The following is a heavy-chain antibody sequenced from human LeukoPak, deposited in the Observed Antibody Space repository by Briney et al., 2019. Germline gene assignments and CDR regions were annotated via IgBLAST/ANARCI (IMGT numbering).Heavy chain of an antibody. J-gene: IGHJ6*02. D-gene: IGHD3-3*01. V-gene: IGHV3-23*01. CDR2: ISGSGSRT. CDR1: GFIPDTYA. Sequence: GGSLRLSCVASGFIPDTYALTWVRHTPVKGLEWVASISGSGSRTYYADSVKGRSTISRDNSKNTLFLQIHSLRAEDTATYYCAKYPHFDYWSGYDYYMDVWGQGAAVTVSS. CDR3: AKYPHFDYWSGYDYYMDV.